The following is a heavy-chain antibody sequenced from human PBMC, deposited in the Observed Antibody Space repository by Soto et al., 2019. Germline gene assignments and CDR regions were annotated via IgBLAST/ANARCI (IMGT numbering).Heavy chain of an antibody. CDR2: IYHSGTT. D-gene: IGHD6-13*01. CDR1: GGSISSTNW. J-gene: IGHJ4*02. V-gene: IGHV4-4*02. Sequence: QVQLQESGPGLVKPSGTLSLTCAVSGGSISSTNWWTWVRQSPGRGLEWIGEIYHSGTTNYSPSLKGRVNIAVDMSTNHLSLTLISVTAVDTAVYYCAFPATADFDYWGKGILVTVSS. CDR3: AFPATADFDY.